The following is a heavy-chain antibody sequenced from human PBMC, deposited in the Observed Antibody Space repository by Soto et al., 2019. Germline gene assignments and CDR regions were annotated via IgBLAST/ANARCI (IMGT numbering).Heavy chain of an antibody. V-gene: IGHV1-69*01. CDR1: GGTFSSYA. D-gene: IGHD2-2*01. CDR3: ARSQGSSTSLEIYYYYYYGMDV. J-gene: IGHJ6*02. Sequence: QVQLVQSGAEVKKPGSSVKVSRKASGGTFSSYAISWVRQAPGQELEWMGGIIPISDTTNYAQKFQGRVKITADESTSTAYMELSSLRSEDTAVYYCARSQGSSTSLEIYYYYYYGMDVWGQGTTVTVSS. CDR2: IIPISDTT.